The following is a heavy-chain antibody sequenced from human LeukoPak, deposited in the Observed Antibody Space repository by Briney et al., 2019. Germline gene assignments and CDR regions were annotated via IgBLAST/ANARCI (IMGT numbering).Heavy chain of an antibody. V-gene: IGHV4-39*07. Sequence: SETLSLTCTVSGGSISSSSYYWGWIRQPPGKGLEWIGSIYYSGSTYYNPSLKSRVTISVDTSKNQFSLKLSSVTAADTAVYYCVRDMVQGVIGGYWGQGTLVTVSS. CDR2: IYYSGST. J-gene: IGHJ4*02. D-gene: IGHD3-10*01. CDR3: VRDMVQGVIGGY. CDR1: GGSISSSSYY.